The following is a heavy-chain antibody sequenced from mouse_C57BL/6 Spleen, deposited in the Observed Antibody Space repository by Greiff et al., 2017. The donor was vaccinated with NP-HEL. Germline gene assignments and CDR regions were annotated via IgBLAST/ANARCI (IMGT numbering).Heavy chain of an antibody. CDR3: ARKTI. V-gene: IGHV1-50*01. CDR1: GYTFTSYW. J-gene: IGHJ2*01. Sequence: QVQLQQPGAELVKPGASVKLSCKASGYTFTSYWMQWVKQRPGQGLEWIGEIDPSDSYTNYNQKFKGKATLTVDTSSSTAYMQLSSLTAEDSAVYYCARKTIWGQGTTLTVSS. CDR2: IDPSDSYT.